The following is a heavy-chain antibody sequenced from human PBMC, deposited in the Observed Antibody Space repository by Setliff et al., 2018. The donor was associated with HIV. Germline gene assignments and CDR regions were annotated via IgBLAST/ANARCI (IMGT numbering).Heavy chain of an antibody. V-gene: IGHV3-30*04. CDR1: GFTFSNYA. CDR3: AKDFQWSTVNTPLNYQYGMDV. Sequence: PGGSLRLSCAASGFTFSNYAMHWVRQAPGKGLEWVAVISYDGSDKYYLDSVKGRFTISRDNSKNTLYLQMNNLRPEDTAVYYCAKDFQWSTVNTPLNYQYGMDVWGQGTTVTVSS. CDR2: ISYDGSDK. J-gene: IGHJ6*02. D-gene: IGHD4-17*01.